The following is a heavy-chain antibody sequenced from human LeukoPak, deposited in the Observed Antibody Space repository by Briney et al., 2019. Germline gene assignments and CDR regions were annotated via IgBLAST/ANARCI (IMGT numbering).Heavy chain of an antibody. D-gene: IGHD5-18*01. Sequence: SETLSLTCAVYGGSFSGYYWSWIRQPPGKGLEWIGEINHSGSTNYNPSLKSRVTISVDTSKNQFSLKLSFVTAADTAVYYCARVRGGYSYGDNWFDPWGQGTLVTVSS. CDR1: GGSFSGYY. V-gene: IGHV4-34*01. CDR3: ARVRGGYSYGDNWFDP. J-gene: IGHJ5*02. CDR2: INHSGST.